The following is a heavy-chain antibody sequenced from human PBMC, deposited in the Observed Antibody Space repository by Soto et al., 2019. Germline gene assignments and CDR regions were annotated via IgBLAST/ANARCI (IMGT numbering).Heavy chain of an antibody. CDR3: ARETPRGQWELLHYGMDV. J-gene: IGHJ6*02. CDR1: GYTFTSYG. D-gene: IGHD1-26*01. CDR2: ISAYNGNT. Sequence: GASVKVSCKASGYTFTSYGISWVRQAPGQGLEWMGWISAYNGNTNYAQKLQGRVTMTTDTSTSTAYMELRSLRSDDTAVYYCARETPRGQWELLHYGMDVWGQGTTVTVSS. V-gene: IGHV1-18*01.